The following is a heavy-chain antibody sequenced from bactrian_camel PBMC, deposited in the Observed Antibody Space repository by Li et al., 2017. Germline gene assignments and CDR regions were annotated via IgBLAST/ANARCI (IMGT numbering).Heavy chain of an antibody. CDR2: INERGDMI. CDR1: GYAISSGC. J-gene: IGHJ4*01. V-gene: IGHV3S1*01. D-gene: IGHD5*01. Sequence: QVQLVESGGGSVQAGGSLRLSCAASGYAISSGCLGWFRQAPGNEREGVSSINERGDMIDYADSVKGRFTISRDNAKNTLYLQMNSLKPEDTAMYYCAAGRGIHEAGLAAVGWWGQGTQVTVS. CDR3: AAGRGIHEAGLAAVGW.